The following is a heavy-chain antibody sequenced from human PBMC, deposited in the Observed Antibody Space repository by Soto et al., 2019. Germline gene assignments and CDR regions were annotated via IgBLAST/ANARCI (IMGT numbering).Heavy chain of an antibody. V-gene: IGHV3-33*01. Sequence: GGSLRLSCAASGFTFSSYGMHWVRQAPGKGLEWVAVIWYDGSNKYYADSVKGRFTISRDNSKNTLYLQMNSLRAEDTAAYYCARDFTNDTLYYYYYGMDVWGQGTTVTVSS. J-gene: IGHJ6*02. CDR1: GFTFSSYG. D-gene: IGHD3-9*01. CDR3: ARDFTNDTLYYYYYGMDV. CDR2: IWYDGSNK.